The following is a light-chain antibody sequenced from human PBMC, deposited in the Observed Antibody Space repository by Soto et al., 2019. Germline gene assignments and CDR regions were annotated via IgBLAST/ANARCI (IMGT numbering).Light chain of an antibody. CDR2: EVS. V-gene: IGLV2-14*01. CDR1: SSDGGKYNY. J-gene: IGLJ2*01. Sequence: QSVLTQPASVSGSPGQSITISCTGTSSDGGKYNYVSWYQQHPAKAPKLMIFEVSNRPSGVSNRFSGSKSGNTASLTISGLQAEDEAEYYWSSYTGSSINAVVFGGGTQLTVL. CDR3: SSYTGSSINAVV.